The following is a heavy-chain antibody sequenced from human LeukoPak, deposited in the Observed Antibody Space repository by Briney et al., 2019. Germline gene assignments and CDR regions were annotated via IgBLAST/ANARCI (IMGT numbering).Heavy chain of an antibody. J-gene: IGHJ4*02. V-gene: IGHV3-23*01. CDR3: VKGGFTYYDD. CDR1: GFTFDYSA. D-gene: IGHD3-22*01. Sequence: GGSLRLSCAASGFTFDYSAMTWVRQAPEKGLEWVSTINTSDITFYANSVKGRFAISRDNSKNALFLQMNSLRAEDTAIYYCVKGGFTYYDDWGQGTLVTVSS. CDR2: INTSDIT.